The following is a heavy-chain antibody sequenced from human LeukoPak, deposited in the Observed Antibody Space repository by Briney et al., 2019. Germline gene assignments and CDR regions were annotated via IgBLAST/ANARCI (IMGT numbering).Heavy chain of an antibody. J-gene: IGHJ4*02. CDR3: AREPYYYDSSGYGDY. CDR2: INPNSGGT. V-gene: IGHV1-2*06. Sequence: ASVKVSCKASGYTFTCYYMHWVRQAPGQGLEWMGRINPNSGGTNYAQKFQGRVTMTRDTSISTAYMELSRLRSDDTAVYYCAREPYYYDSSGYGDYWGQGTLVTVSS. D-gene: IGHD3-22*01. CDR1: GYTFTCYY.